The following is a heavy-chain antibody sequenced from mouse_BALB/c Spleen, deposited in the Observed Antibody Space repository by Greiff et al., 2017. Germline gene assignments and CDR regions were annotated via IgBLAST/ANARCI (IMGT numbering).Heavy chain of an antibody. Sequence: EVKLVESGGGLVKLGGSLKLSCAASGFTFSSYYMSWVRQTPEKRLELVAAISSGGSYTYYPDSVKGRFTISRDNAKNTLYLQMSSLKSEDTAMYYCTRDNWDEGAMDYWGQGTSVTVSS. CDR1: GFTFSSYY. D-gene: IGHD4-1*01. CDR2: ISSGGSYT. V-gene: IGHV5-6-4*01. J-gene: IGHJ4*01. CDR3: TRDNWDEGAMDY.